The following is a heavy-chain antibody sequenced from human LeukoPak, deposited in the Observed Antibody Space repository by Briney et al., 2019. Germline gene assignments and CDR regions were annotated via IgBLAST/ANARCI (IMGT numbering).Heavy chain of an antibody. CDR2: IYYSGST. CDR1: GGSISSYY. V-gene: IGHV4-59*01. D-gene: IGHD6-19*01. CDR3: ARATEEQWLVQRTREIDY. Sequence: SETLSLTCTVSGGSISSYYWSWIRQPPGKGLEWIGYIYYSGSTNYNPSLKSRVTISVDTSKNQFSLKLSSVTAADTAVYYCARATEEQWLVQRTREIDYWGQGTLVTVSS. J-gene: IGHJ4*02.